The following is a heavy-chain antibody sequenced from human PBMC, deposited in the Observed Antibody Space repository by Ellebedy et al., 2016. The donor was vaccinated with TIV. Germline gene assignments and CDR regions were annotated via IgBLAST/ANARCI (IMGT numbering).Heavy chain of an antibody. CDR2: ISSTGTTI. CDR1: GFTFSNNS. V-gene: IGHV3-48*04. CDR3: ASGAYDI. J-gene: IGHJ3*02. Sequence: GESLKISCAASGFTFSNNSMNWVRQAPGKGLEWVSYISSTGTTIYYADSVKGRFTISRDNAKISLYRPMNRLTAEETAVYYCASGAYDIWGQGTMVTVSS.